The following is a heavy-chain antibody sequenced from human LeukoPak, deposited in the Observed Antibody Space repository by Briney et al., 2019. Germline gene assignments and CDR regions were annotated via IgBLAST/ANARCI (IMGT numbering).Heavy chain of an antibody. Sequence: PGGSLRLSCAASGFTFSSYSMNWVRQAPGKWLEWVSVIYSGGSTYYADSVKGRFTISRDNSKNTLYLQMNSLRAEDTAVYYCATQRAYYYYYMDVWGKGTTVTVSS. CDR2: IYSGGST. CDR1: GFTFSSYS. J-gene: IGHJ6*03. V-gene: IGHV3-53*01. CDR3: ATQRAYYYYYMDV.